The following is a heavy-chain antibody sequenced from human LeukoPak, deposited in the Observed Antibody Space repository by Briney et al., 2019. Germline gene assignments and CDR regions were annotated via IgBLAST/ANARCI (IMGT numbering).Heavy chain of an antibody. CDR2: INHSGST. CDR1: GGSFSGYY. CDR3: ARGPGTWYYY. J-gene: IGHJ4*02. D-gene: IGHD6-13*01. Sequence: PSETLSLTCAVYGGSFSGYYWSWIRQPPGKGLEWIGEINHSGSTNYNPSLKSRVTISIDTSKNQFSLKLSSVIAADTALYYCARGPGTWYYYWGQGTLVTVSS. V-gene: IGHV4-34*01.